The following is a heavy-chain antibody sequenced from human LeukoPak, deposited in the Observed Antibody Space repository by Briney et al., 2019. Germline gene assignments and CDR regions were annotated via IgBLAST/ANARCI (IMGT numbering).Heavy chain of an antibody. CDR1: GFTFSSYG. V-gene: IGHV3-30*03. Sequence: GRSLRLSCAASGFTFSSYGMHWVRQAPGKGLEWVAVISYDGSNKYYADSVKGRFTISRDNAKNTLCLQMNSLRAEDTAVYYCTTGYCSGSSCYRTFEYWGQGTLVTVSS. J-gene: IGHJ4*02. CDR2: ISYDGSNK. CDR3: TTGYCSGSSCYRTFEY. D-gene: IGHD2-15*01.